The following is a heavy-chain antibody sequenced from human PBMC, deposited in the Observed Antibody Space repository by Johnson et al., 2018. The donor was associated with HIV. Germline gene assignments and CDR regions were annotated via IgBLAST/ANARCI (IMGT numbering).Heavy chain of an antibody. V-gene: IGHV3-74*01. D-gene: IGHD2-15*01. J-gene: IGHJ3*02. CDR2: IHSDGRST. CDR1: GFTFSSYW. Sequence: VQLVESGGGLVQPGGSLRLSCAASGFTFSSYWMHWVRQAPGKGLVWVSRIHSDGRSTSYADSVKGRFTISRDNAQNTLYLQMNSLRAEDTAVYYCARGLHTGYCSGGSCYGARAFDIWGQGTMVTVSS. CDR3: ARGLHTGYCSGGSCYGARAFDI.